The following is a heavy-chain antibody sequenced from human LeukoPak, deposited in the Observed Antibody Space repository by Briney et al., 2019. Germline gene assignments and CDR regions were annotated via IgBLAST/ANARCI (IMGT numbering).Heavy chain of an antibody. J-gene: IGHJ5*02. CDR1: GYSFTSYW. D-gene: IGHD6-13*01. CDR2: IYPGDSDT. Sequence: GESLKISCKGSGYSFTSYWIGWVRQMPGKGLEWMGIIYPGDSDTRYSPSFQGQVTISADKSISTAYLQWSSLKATDTAMYYCARRHHNPYSSSLNWFDPWGQGTLVTDSS. V-gene: IGHV5-51*01. CDR3: ARRHHNPYSSSLNWFDP.